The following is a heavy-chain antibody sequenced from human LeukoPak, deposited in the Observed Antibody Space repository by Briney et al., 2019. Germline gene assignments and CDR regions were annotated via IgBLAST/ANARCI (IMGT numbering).Heavy chain of an antibody. J-gene: IGHJ4*02. Sequence: GGSLRLSCAASGFTFSSNGMNWVRQAPGKGLEWVSYISATGGTIYYADSVKGRFTISRDNAKSTLYLQMNSLRVEDTAVYYCARPAVAGLRAGGYDYWGQGTLVTVSS. CDR2: ISATGGTI. CDR3: ARPAVAGLRAGGYDY. V-gene: IGHV3-48*04. CDR1: GFTFSSNG. D-gene: IGHD6-19*01.